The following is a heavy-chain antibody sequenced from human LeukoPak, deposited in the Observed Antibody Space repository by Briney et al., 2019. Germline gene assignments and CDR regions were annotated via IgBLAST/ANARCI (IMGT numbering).Heavy chain of an antibody. V-gene: IGHV4-59*12. J-gene: IGHJ4*02. D-gene: IGHD6-6*01. Sequence: PSETLSLTCTVSGGSISSYYWSWIRQPPGKGLEWIGYIYYSGSINYNPSLKSRVIISVDKSKNQFSLKLSSVTAADTAVYYCARDSSSSSGFDYWGQGTLVTVSS. CDR2: IYYSGSI. CDR3: ARDSSSSSGFDY. CDR1: GGSISSYY.